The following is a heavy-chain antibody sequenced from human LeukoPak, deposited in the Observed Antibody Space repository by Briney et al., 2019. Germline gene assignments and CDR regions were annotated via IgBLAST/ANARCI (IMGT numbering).Heavy chain of an antibody. D-gene: IGHD6-19*01. Sequence: SETLSLTCAVYGGSFSGYYWSWIRQPPGKGLEWIGEINHSGSTNYNPSLKSRVTISVDTSKNQFSLKLSSVTAADTAVYYCARKEIAVAGTRRYYFDYWGQGTLVTVSS. J-gene: IGHJ4*02. V-gene: IGHV4-34*01. CDR1: GGSFSGYY. CDR3: ARKEIAVAGTRRYYFDY. CDR2: INHSGST.